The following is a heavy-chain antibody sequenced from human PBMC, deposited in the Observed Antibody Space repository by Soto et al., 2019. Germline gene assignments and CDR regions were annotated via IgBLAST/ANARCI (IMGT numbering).Heavy chain of an antibody. J-gene: IGHJ6*02. CDR3: ARDFGSAYSKPTTTHYYYYFGLDV. CDR2: MNPNSGSV. D-gene: IGHD4-4*01. V-gene: IGHV1-46*01. Sequence: VHLAQSGAEVKKPGASVTISCKASGYTFTTYYIHWVRQAPGQGLEWVGVMNPNSGSVTYAQKFKGPAAMTRDRSTATVYLEVSGLTSDDTAEYFCARDFGSAYSKPTTTHYYYYFGLDVWGQGTTVTVSS. CDR1: GYTFTTYY.